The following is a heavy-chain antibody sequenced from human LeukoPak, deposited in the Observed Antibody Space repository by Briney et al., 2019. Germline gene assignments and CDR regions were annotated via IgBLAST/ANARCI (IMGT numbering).Heavy chain of an antibody. J-gene: IGHJ4*02. CDR2: ISGSGGST. D-gene: IGHD2-21*01. V-gene: IGHV3-23*01. CDR1: GFTFSSYA. Sequence: GGSLRLSCAASGFTFSSYAMSWVRQAPGKGLEWVSAISGSGGSTYYADSVRGRFTISRDNSKNTLYLQMNSLRAEDTAVYYCAKDRGGDWGPQDYWGQGTLVTVSS. CDR3: AKDRGGDWGPQDY.